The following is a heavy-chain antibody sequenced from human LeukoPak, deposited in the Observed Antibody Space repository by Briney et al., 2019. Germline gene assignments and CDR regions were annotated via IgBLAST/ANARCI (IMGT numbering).Heavy chain of an antibody. CDR2: ISGSGGST. Sequence: GGSLRLSCAASGFTFSSYAMSWVRQAPGKGLEWVSAISGSGGSTYYADSVKGRFTISRDNSKNTLYLQMNSLRAEDTALYYCAKDIVSGYSSSGFDYWGQGTLVTVSS. V-gene: IGHV3-23*01. J-gene: IGHJ4*02. D-gene: IGHD6-13*01. CDR1: GFTFSSYA. CDR3: AKDIVSGYSSSGFDY.